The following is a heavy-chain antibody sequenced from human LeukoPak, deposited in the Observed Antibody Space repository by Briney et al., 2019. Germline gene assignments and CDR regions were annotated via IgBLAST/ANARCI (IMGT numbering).Heavy chain of an antibody. CDR1: GYTFTSYY. V-gene: IGHV1-46*01. J-gene: IGHJ4*02. D-gene: IGHD1-14*01. CDR2: INPKSGGT. CDR3: ARSIPGNLDF. Sequence: GASVKVSCKASGYTFTSYYIHWVRQAPGQGLEWMGIINPKSGGTNYAQKFQGRVTMTRDTSTSTVYMELSSLRSEDTAVYYCARSIPGNLDFWGQGTLVTVSS.